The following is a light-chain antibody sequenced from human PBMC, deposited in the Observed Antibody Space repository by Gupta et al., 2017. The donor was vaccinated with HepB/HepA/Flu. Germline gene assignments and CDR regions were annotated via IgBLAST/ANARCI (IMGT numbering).Light chain of an antibody. Sequence: QAGLTQPPSVSKDLRQTATLTCTGNNYNVGNQGAAWLQQHQGHPPTLLSYRNNNRPSGISERFSASRSGNTASLTITGLQPEDEADYYCTAYDSSRSGWVFGGGTKLTVL. CDR1: NYNVGNQG. V-gene: IGLV10-54*04. J-gene: IGLJ3*02. CDR2: RNN. CDR3: TAYDSSRSGWV.